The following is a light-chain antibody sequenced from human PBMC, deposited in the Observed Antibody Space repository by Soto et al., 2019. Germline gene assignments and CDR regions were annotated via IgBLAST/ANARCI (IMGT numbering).Light chain of an antibody. CDR2: DAS. J-gene: IGKJ5*01. CDR1: QDISNY. CDR3: QQSYSTPIT. V-gene: IGKV1-39*01. Sequence: DIQMTQSPSSLSASVGDRVTITCQASQDISNYLNWYQQKPGKAPRLLIYDASNLETGVPSRFSGSGSGTDFTLTINSLQPEDFATYSCQQSYSTPITFGQGTRLEIK.